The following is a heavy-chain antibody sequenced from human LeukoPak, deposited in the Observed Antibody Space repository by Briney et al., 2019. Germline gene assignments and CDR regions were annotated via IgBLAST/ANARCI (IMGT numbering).Heavy chain of an antibody. CDR1: GGSIRSSSYY. J-gene: IGHJ3*02. Sequence: SETLSLTCTVSGGSIRSSSYYWGWIRQPPGKGLEWIGSIYYSGSTYYNPSLKSRVTISVDTSKNQFSLKLSSVTAADTAVYYCARPHTFHYYDSSGYWAHAFDIWGQGTMVTVSS. CDR2: IYYSGST. D-gene: IGHD3-22*01. CDR3: ARPHTFHYYDSSGYWAHAFDI. V-gene: IGHV4-39*07.